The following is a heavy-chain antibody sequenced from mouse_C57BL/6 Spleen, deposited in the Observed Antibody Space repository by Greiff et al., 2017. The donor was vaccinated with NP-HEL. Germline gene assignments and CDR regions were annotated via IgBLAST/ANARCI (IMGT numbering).Heavy chain of an antibody. J-gene: IGHJ1*03. CDR1: GFTFSDFY. D-gene: IGHD1-1*01. V-gene: IGHV7-1*01. CDR2: SRNKANDYTT. Sequence: EVNLVESGGGLVQSGRSLRLSCATSGFTFSDFYMEWVRQAPGKGLEGIAASRNKANDYTTEYSASVKGRFIVSRDTSRSILYLQMNALRAEDTAIYYCARDAPYYYGSSYGYFDVWGTGTTVTVSS. CDR3: ARDAPYYYGSSYGYFDV.